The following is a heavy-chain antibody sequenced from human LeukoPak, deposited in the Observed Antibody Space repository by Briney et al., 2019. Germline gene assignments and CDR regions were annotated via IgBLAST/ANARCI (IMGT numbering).Heavy chain of an antibody. J-gene: IGHJ5*02. CDR3: ARQESDSSGYSWFDP. V-gene: IGHV4-39*01. D-gene: IGHD3-22*01. CDR2: IYYSGST. CDR1: GGSISRSDYY. Sequence: SETLSLTCTVSGGSISRSDYYWGWIRQPPGKGLEWIGSIYYSGSTNYNPSLKSRVTISVDKSKNQFSLKLSSVTAADTAVYYCARQESDSSGYSWFDPWGQGTLVTVSS.